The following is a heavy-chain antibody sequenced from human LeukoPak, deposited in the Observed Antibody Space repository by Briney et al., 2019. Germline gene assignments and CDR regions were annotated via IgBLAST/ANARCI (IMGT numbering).Heavy chain of an antibody. V-gene: IGHV4-61*02. CDR2: IYTSGST. D-gene: IGHD6-19*01. Sequence: PSETLSLTCTVSGGSISSGSYFWSWIRQPAGKGLEWIGRIYTSGSTNYNPSLKSRVTISVDTSKNQFSLKLSSVTAADTAVYYCARAGSGWNYYYYYMDVWGKGTTVTISS. CDR1: GGSISSGSYF. J-gene: IGHJ6*03. CDR3: ARAGSGWNYYYYYMDV.